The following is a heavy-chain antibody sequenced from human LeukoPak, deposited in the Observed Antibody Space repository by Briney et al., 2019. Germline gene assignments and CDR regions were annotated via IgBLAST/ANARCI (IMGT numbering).Heavy chain of an antibody. Sequence: SETLSLICTVSGYSISSGYYWGWIRQPPGEGLEWIATIYHTGSTYYNPSLKSRVTISIDTSKNQFSLKLSSVTAADTAVYYCASVYYYGSGAVEYWGQGTLVTVSS. J-gene: IGHJ4*02. CDR1: GYSISSGYY. CDR2: IYHTGST. CDR3: ASVYYYGSGAVEY. V-gene: IGHV4-38-2*02. D-gene: IGHD3-10*01.